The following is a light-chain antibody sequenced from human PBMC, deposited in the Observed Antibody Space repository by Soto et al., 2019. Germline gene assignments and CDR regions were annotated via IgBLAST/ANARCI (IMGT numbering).Light chain of an antibody. J-gene: IGKJ1*01. V-gene: IGKV3-15*01. CDR3: QQYNDYPWT. Sequence: EIVMTQSPATLSVSPGERATLSCRASQSVTTNLAWYQQKPGQGPRLLIYGASTRATGIPARFSGSGSGTEFTLTISSLQPDDFATYYCQQYNDYPWTFGQGTKVEIK. CDR2: GAS. CDR1: QSVTTN.